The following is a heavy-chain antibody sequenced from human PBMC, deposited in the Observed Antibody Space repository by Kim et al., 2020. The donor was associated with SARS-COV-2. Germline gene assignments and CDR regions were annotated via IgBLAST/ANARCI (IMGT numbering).Heavy chain of an antibody. D-gene: IGHD3-10*01. CDR2: INPNSGGT. J-gene: IGHJ4*02. CDR1: GYTFTGYY. Sequence: ASVKVSCKASGYTFTGYYMHWVRQAPGQGLEWMGRINPNSGGTNYAQKFQGRVTMTRDTSISTAYMELSRLRSDDTAVYYCATAPMVRGVINPDDYWGQGTLVTVSS. CDR3: ATAPMVRGVINPDDY. V-gene: IGHV1-2*06.